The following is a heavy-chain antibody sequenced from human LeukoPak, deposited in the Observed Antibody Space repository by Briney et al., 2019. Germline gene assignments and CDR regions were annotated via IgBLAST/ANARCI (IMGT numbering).Heavy chain of an antibody. D-gene: IGHD4-23*01. CDR3: ARDGKAYDYYYYYMDV. CDR1: GGTFRSYA. CDR2: IIPIFGTA. V-gene: IGHV1-69*13. J-gene: IGHJ6*03. Sequence: SVKVSCKASGGTFRSYAISWVRQAPAQGLEWMGGIIPIFGTANYAQKFQDRVTITADESTSTAYMELSSLRSEDTAVYYCARDGKAYDYYYYYMDVWGKGTTVTVPS.